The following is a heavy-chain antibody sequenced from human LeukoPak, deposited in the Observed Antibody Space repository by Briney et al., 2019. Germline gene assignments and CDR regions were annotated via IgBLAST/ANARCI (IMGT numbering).Heavy chain of an antibody. V-gene: IGHV3-30*02. D-gene: IGHD1-1*01. CDR1: GFTLSSYG. CDR3: ASRIGENWNDAPDY. CDR2: IRYDGSNK. J-gene: IGHJ4*02. Sequence: PGESLRLSCAASGFTLSSYGMYWVRQAPGKGLEWVAFIRYDGSNKYYADSVKGRFTISRDNSKNTLYLQMNSLRAEDTAVYYCASRIGENWNDAPDYWGQGTLVTVSS.